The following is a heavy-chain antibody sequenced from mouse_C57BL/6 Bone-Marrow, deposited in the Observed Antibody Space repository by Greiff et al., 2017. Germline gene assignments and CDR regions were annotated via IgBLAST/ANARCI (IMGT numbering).Heavy chain of an antibody. Sequence: QVQLKESGPELVKPGASVKISCKASGYSFTSYYIHWVKQRPGQGLEWIGWIYPGSGNTKYNEKFKGKATLTADTSSSTAYMQLSSLTSEDSAVYYCAKGGNWVAYWGQGTLVTVSA. J-gene: IGHJ3*01. CDR2: IYPGSGNT. V-gene: IGHV1-66*01. CDR1: GYSFTSYY. CDR3: AKGGNWVAY.